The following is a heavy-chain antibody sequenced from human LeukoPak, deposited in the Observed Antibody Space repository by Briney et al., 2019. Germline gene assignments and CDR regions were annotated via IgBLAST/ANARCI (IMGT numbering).Heavy chain of an antibody. D-gene: IGHD3-10*01. CDR1: GFSFSTHA. CDR3: AKDQLLWFGELSPGDAFDI. J-gene: IGHJ3*02. Sequence: GGSLRLSCAASGFSFSTHAIHWVRQAPGKGLEWVALISYDGSNKYYADSVKGRFTLPRDNSKNTLYLQMNSLRAEDTAVYYCAKDQLLWFGELSPGDAFDIWGQGTMVTVSS. V-gene: IGHV3-30-3*01. CDR2: ISYDGSNK.